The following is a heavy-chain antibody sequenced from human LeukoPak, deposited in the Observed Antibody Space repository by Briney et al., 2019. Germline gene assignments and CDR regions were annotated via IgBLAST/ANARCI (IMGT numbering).Heavy chain of an antibody. Sequence: SETLSLTCTVSGGSISSSNYFWDWIRQPPGKGLEWIGSIHYSGSTYYSPSLKSRVTISVDTSKNRFSLKLRSVTAADTAVYYCARRHYDSSGWSILDYWGQGTLVTVSS. CDR3: ARRHYDSSGWSILDY. V-gene: IGHV4-39*01. CDR1: GGSISSSNYF. CDR2: IHYSGST. J-gene: IGHJ4*02. D-gene: IGHD6-19*01.